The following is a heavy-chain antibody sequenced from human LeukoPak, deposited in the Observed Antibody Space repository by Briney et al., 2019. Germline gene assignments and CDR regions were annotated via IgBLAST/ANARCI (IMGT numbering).Heavy chain of an antibody. J-gene: IGHJ6*02. V-gene: IGHV4-34*01. CDR2: INHSGST. CDR1: GGSFSGYY. Sequence: SETLSLTCAVYGGSFSGYYWSWIRQPPGKGLEWIGEINHSGSTNYNPSLKSRVTISVDTSKNQFSLKPSSVTAADTAVYYCARALSPYYYYYGMDVWGRGTTVTVSS. CDR3: ARALSPYYYYYGMDV. D-gene: IGHD2-2*01.